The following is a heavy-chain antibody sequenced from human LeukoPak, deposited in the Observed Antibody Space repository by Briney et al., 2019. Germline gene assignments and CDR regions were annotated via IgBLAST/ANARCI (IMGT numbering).Heavy chain of an antibody. V-gene: IGHV3-30*03. CDR2: ISYDGSNK. Sequence: GGSLRLSCAASGFTFSSYGMHWVRQAPGKGLEWVAVISYDGSNKYYADSVKGRFTISRDNSKNTLYLQMNSLRAEDTAVYYCARDPGSPYYDFWSGYYTPCYFDYWGQGTLVTVSS. D-gene: IGHD3-3*01. CDR1: GFTFSSYG. J-gene: IGHJ4*02. CDR3: ARDPGSPYYDFWSGYYTPCYFDY.